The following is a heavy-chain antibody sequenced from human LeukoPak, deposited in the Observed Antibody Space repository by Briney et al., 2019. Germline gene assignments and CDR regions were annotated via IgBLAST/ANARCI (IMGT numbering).Heavy chain of an antibody. CDR1: GFTFSDYW. D-gene: IGHD3-9*01. CDR2: IKQDGSQK. J-gene: IGHJ4*02. Sequence: GGSLRLSCVASGFTFSDYWMSWVRQAPGMGLEWVANIKQDGSQKYYVDSVKGRFTISRDNAKNSLYLQMNSLRAEDTAVYYCVQGSTFDWLLQYWGRGTLVTVSS. V-gene: IGHV3-7*01. CDR3: VQGSTFDWLLQY.